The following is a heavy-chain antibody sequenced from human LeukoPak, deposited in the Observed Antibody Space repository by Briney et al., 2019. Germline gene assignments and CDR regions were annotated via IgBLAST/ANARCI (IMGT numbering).Heavy chain of an antibody. CDR3: ATEYYYGSGSFVKAFDM. J-gene: IGHJ3*02. D-gene: IGHD3-10*01. CDR2: FDPEDGET. CDR1: GYTLTELS. V-gene: IGHV1-24*01. Sequence: GASVKVSCKVSGYTLTELSMHWVRQAPGKGLEWMGGFDPEDGETIYAQKFQGRVTMTEDTSTDTAYMELSSLRSEDTAVYYCATEYYYGSGSFVKAFDMWGQGTMVTVSS.